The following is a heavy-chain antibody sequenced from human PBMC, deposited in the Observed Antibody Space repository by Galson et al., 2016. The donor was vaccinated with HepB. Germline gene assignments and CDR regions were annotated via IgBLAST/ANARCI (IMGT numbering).Heavy chain of an antibody. D-gene: IGHD3-10*01. J-gene: IGHJ4*02. Sequence: SLRLSCAASGFTFSRNWMSWIRQAPGKGLERVANIKEDGTVENYVDSVKGRFTISRDNAKSSFYLQMNNLRAEDTGVYFCAKGTKGVIFPNHFDSWGQGTLVAVSS. V-gene: IGHV3-7*01. CDR3: AKGTKGVIFPNHFDS. CDR2: IKEDGTVE. CDR1: GFTFSRNW.